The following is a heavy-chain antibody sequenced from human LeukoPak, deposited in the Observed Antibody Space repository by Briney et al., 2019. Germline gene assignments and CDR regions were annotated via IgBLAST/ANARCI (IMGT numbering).Heavy chain of an antibody. CDR3: AREEPPGKVDY. D-gene: IGHD1-14*01. CDR2: INYSGTT. J-gene: IGHJ4*02. Sequence: SETLSLTCTVSGGSISSSSHYWGWIRQPPGKGLEWIGSINYSGTTYYNPSLKSRVTISIDTSKNQFSLRLTSVTAADTALYFCAREEPPGKVDYWGQGTLVTVSS. V-gene: IGHV4-39*07. CDR1: GGSISSSSHY.